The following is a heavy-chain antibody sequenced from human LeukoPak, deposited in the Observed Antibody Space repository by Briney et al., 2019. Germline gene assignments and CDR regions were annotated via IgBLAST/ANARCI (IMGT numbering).Heavy chain of an antibody. Sequence: PGGSLRLSCAASGFTFSSYGMHWVRQAPGKGLEWVAFIRYDGSNKYYADSVKGRFTISRDNSKNTLYLQMNSLRAEDTAVYYCAKEQRGYTGYAVGSWFDPWGQGTLVTVSS. CDR1: GFTFSSYG. J-gene: IGHJ5*02. CDR3: AKEQRGYTGYAVGSWFDP. V-gene: IGHV3-30*02. CDR2: IRYDGSNK. D-gene: IGHD5-12*01.